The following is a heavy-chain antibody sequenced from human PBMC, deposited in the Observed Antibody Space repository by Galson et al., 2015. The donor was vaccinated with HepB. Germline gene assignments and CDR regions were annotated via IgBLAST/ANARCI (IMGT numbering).Heavy chain of an antibody. CDR1: GGSISSGGYY. J-gene: IGHJ6*02. D-gene: IGHD2-2*01. V-gene: IGHV4-31*03. CDR3: ARGYCSSTSCYYYYYGMDV. CDR2: IYYSGST. Sequence: TLSLTCTVSGGSISSGGYYWSWIRQHPGKGLGWIGYIYYSGSTYYNPSLKSRVTISVDTSKNQFSLKLSSVTAADTAVYYCARGYCSSTSCYYYYYGMDVWGQGTTVTVSS.